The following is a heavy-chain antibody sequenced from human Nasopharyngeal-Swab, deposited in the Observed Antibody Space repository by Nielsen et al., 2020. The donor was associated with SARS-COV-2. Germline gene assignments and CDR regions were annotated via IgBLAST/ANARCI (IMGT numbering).Heavy chain of an antibody. Sequence: GESLKIPCAASGFTFSDSALHWVRPASGKGMEWVGRIRSKGNNYATAYAASVKGRFIIFRDDPTNTAYLQMNSLKTEDTAVYYCTRCGGGCYSGRDYWGQGTLVTVSS. V-gene: IGHV3-73*01. CDR3: TRCGGGCYSGRDY. CDR1: GFTFSDSA. D-gene: IGHD2-21*02. CDR2: IRSKGNNYAT. J-gene: IGHJ4*02.